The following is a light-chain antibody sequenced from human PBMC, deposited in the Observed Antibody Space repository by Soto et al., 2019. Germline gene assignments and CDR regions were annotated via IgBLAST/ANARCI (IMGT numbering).Light chain of an antibody. CDR2: KAS. Sequence: DIQMTQSPSTLSASVGDRVTITCRASQSISDWLAWYQQKPGKAPKLLMYKASTLESGVPSRFSGSGAGTEFTLTISSLQPDDFATYYCQQYNSESRTFGQGTKVEIK. CDR3: QQYNSESRT. J-gene: IGKJ1*01. CDR1: QSISDW. V-gene: IGKV1-5*03.